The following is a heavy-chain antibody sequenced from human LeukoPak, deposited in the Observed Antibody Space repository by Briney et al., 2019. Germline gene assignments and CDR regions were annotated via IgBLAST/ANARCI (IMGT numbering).Heavy chain of an antibody. CDR3: ARDELLNRNWFDP. CDR1: GFKFDDYG. D-gene: IGHD3-10*01. J-gene: IGHJ5*02. Sequence: GGSLRLSCRGSGFKFDDYGVTWVRQAPGKGLERVSDINWNGDSTGYAHSVRGRFTISRDNSKNSVYLQMNSLRVEDTAFYYCARDELLNRNWFDPWGQGTLVTVSS. V-gene: IGHV3-20*04. CDR2: INWNGDST.